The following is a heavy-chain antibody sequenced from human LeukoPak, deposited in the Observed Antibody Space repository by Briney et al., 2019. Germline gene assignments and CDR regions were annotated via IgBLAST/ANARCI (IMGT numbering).Heavy chain of an antibody. V-gene: IGHV4-39*07. CDR2: IYYSGST. CDR1: GGSISSSSYY. CDR3: ARDFRMAAVLPYYFDY. Sequence: SETLSLTCTVSGGSISSSSYYWGWIRQPPGKGLEWIGSIYYSGSTYYNPSLKSRVTISVDTSKNQFSLKPSSVTAADTAVYYCARDFRMAAVLPYYFDYWGQGTLVTVSS. J-gene: IGHJ4*02. D-gene: IGHD6-13*01.